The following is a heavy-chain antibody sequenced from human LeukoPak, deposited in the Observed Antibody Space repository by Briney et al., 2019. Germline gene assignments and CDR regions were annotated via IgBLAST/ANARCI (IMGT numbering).Heavy chain of an antibody. D-gene: IGHD3-10*01. Sequence: PSETLSLTCTVSGGSISSYYWSWIRQPPGKGLEWIGYIYYSGSTNYNPSLKSRVTISVDTSKNQFSLKLSSVTAADTAVYYCASSDYYGSGSRIDYWGQGTLVTVSS. CDR3: ASSDYYGSGSRIDY. CDR2: IYYSGST. CDR1: GGSISSYY. J-gene: IGHJ4*02. V-gene: IGHV4-59*01.